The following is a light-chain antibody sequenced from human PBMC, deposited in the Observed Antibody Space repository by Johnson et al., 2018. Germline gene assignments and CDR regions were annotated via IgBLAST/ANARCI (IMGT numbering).Light chain of an antibody. J-gene: IGLJ1*01. CDR1: SSNIGNNY. CDR2: ANN. Sequence: QSVLTQPPSVSAAPGQKVTISCSGSSSNIGNNYVSWYQQLPGTAPKLLLYANNKRPPGIHDRFSGSKSGTSATLGIPGLQSGDDADYYCGTWDSSLSAGNVFGTGTKVTVL. CDR3: GTWDSSLSAGNV. V-gene: IGLV1-51*02.